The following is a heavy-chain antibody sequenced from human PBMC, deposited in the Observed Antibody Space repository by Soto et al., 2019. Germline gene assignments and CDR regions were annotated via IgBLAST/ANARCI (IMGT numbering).Heavy chain of an antibody. CDR2: IYWNDDK. V-gene: IGHV2-5*01. CDR1: GFSLSTSGVG. CDR3: ARRVLYYDILTGPREDAFDI. Sequence: SGPTLVNPTQTLTLTCTFSGFSLSTSGVGVGWIRQPPGKALEWLALIYWNDDKRYSPSLKSRLTITKDTSKNQVVLTMTNMDPVDTATYYCARRVLYYDILTGPREDAFDIWGQGTMVTVSS. D-gene: IGHD3-9*01. J-gene: IGHJ3*02.